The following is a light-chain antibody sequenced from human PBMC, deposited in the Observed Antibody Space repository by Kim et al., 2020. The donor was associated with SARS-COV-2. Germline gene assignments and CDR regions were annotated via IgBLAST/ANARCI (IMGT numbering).Light chain of an antibody. CDR2: GKN. J-gene: IGLJ1*01. CDR3: CSRDGTNNHLV. V-gene: IGLV3-19*01. CDR1: ILRDYY. Sequence: ALGQTVTITCQGDILRDYYANWYQQKPGQAPVLVIYGKNERPSGIPGRFSGSRSGDTASLPITGTQADDESDYFCCSRDGTNNHLVFGTGTKVTVL.